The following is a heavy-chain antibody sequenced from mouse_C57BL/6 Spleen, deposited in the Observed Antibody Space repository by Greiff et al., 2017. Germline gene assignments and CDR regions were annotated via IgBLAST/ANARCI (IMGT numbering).Heavy chain of an antibody. Sequence: VKLQESGPGLVAPSQSLSITCTVSGFSLTSYAISWVRQPPGKGLEWLGVIWTGGGTNYNSALKSRLSISKDNSKSQVFLKMNSLQTDDTARYYCASPGGPDYYARDYWGQGTSVTVSS. J-gene: IGHJ4*01. V-gene: IGHV2-9-1*01. CDR3: ASPGGPDYYARDY. CDR1: GFSLTSYA. CDR2: IWTGGGT.